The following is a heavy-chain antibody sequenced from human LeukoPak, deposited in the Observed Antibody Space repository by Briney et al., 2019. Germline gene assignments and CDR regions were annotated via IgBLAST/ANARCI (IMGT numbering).Heavy chain of an antibody. CDR2: IYTGGGR. CDR1: GFTFSSYA. Sequence: GGSLRLSCAASGFTFSSYAMTWVRQAPGKELEWVSVIYTGGGRYYADSVRGRFTISRDTSKNMVFLQMNSLRVEDTAVYYCARGIDYWGRGTLVTVSS. V-gene: IGHV3-53*01. CDR3: ARGIDY. J-gene: IGHJ4*02.